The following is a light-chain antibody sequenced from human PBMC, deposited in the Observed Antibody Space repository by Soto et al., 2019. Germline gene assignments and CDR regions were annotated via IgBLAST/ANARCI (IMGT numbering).Light chain of an antibody. CDR2: GNS. CDR3: QSYDSSLSGYA. V-gene: IGLV1-40*01. Sequence: SVLTQPASASRTPGQRVTITRTGSSSNIGAGYDVHWYQQLPGTAPKLLIYGNSNRPSGVPDRFSGSKSGTSASLAITGLQAEDEADYYCQSYDSSLSGYAFGTGTRSPS. CDR1: SSNIGAGYD. J-gene: IGLJ1*01.